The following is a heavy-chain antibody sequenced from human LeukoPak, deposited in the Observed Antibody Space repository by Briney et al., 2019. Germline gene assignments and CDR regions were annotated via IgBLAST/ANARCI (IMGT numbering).Heavy chain of an antibody. V-gene: IGHV3-30*04. CDR3: VRVDSSGYGLHWGLDY. CDR2: ISYDGSNK. J-gene: IGHJ4*02. D-gene: IGHD3-22*01. CDR1: GFTFSSYA. Sequence: GSLRLSCAASGFTFSSYAMHWVRQAPGKGLEWVAVISYDGSNKYYADSVKGRFTISRDNAKNSLYLQMNGLRAEDTAVYYCVRVDSSGYGLHWGLDYWGQGTLVTVSS.